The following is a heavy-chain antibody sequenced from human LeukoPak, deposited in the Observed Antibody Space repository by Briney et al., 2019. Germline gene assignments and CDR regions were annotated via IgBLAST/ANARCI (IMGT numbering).Heavy chain of an antibody. CDR3: ARLKYDFWSGYPFDY. Sequence: SETLPLTCAVYGGSFSGYYWSWIRQPPGKGLEWIGKINHSGSTNYNPSLKSRVTISVDTSKNQFSLKLSSVTAADTAVYYCARLKYDFWSGYPFDYWGQGTLVTVSS. D-gene: IGHD3-3*01. V-gene: IGHV4-34*01. CDR2: INHSGST. J-gene: IGHJ4*02. CDR1: GGSFSGYY.